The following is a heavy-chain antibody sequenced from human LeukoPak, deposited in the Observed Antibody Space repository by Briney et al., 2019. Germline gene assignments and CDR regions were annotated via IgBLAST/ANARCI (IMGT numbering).Heavy chain of an antibody. J-gene: IGHJ3*02. CDR2: IYHSGST. D-gene: IGHD2-2*01. V-gene: IGHV4-30-2*01. Sequence: PSQTLSLTCTVSGGSISSGGYYWSWIRQPPGKGLEWIGYIYHSGSTYYNPSLKSRVTISVDRSKNQFSLKLSSVTAADTAVYYCASTDLVVPAAIEYAFDIWGQGTMVTVSS. CDR3: ASTDLVVPAAIEYAFDI. CDR1: GGSISSGGYY.